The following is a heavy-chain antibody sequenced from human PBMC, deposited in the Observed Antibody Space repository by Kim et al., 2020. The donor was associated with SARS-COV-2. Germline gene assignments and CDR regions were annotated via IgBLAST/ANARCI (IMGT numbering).Heavy chain of an antibody. CDR2: IKRDGSET. CDR3: ARGVFYDFWSDQYLKDNWFEP. D-gene: IGHD3-3*01. J-gene: IGHJ5*02. V-gene: IGHV3-7*01. CDR1: GFPLSNNY. Sequence: GGSLRLSCAASGFPLSNNYMTWVRQAPGKGLERVANIKRDGSETYYVDSVKGRFTISRDNAKNSLYLQMNSLRAEDTAMYYCARGVFYDFWSDQYLKDNWFEPWGQGTLVTVSS.